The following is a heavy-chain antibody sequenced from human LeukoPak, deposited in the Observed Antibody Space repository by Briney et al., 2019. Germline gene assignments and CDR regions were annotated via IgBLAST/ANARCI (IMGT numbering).Heavy chain of an antibody. J-gene: IGHJ4*02. CDR2: IYYSGST. CDR3: ARIRGYSGYDHFDY. CDR1: GGSFSSYY. V-gene: IGHV4-39*01. Sequence: PSETLSLTCAVYGGSFSSYYWGWIRQPPGKGLEWIGSIYYSGSTYYNPSLKSRVTISVDTSKNQFSLKLSSVTAADTAVYYCARIRGYSGYDHFDYWGQGTLVTVSS. D-gene: IGHD5-12*01.